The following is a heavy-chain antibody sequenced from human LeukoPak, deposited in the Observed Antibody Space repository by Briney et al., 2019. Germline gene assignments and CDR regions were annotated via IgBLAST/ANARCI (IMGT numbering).Heavy chain of an antibody. CDR1: GFTFSTYH. V-gene: IGHV3-21*04. CDR2: ISGNSGYI. CDR3: AKVGEGDYYDSSGYYYGYFDY. J-gene: IGHJ4*02. D-gene: IGHD3-22*01. Sequence: GGSLRLSCAVSGFTFSTYHMNWVRQAPGKGLEWVSSISGNSGYIYYADSVKGRFTISRDNAKNSLYLQMNSLRAEDTALYYCAKVGEGDYYDSSGYYYGYFDYWGQGTLVTVSS.